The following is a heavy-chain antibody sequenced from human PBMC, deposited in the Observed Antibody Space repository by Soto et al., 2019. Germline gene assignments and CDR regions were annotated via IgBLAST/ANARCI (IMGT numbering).Heavy chain of an antibody. CDR2: ISSSSSYI. V-gene: IGHV3-21*01. CDR3: ARVRLGVMERLAYYMDV. D-gene: IGHD1-1*01. CDR1: GFTFSSYS. J-gene: IGHJ6*03. Sequence: GGSLRLSCAASGFTFSSYSMNWVRQAPGKGLEWVSSISSSSSYIYYADSVKGRFTISRDNAKNSLYLQMNSLRAEDTAVYYCARVRLGVMERLAYYMDVWGKGTTVTVSS.